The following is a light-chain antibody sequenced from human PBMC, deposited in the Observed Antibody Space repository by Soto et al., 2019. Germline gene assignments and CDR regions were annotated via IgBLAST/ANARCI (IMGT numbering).Light chain of an antibody. J-gene: IGKJ5*01. CDR3: MQGTHWPIT. CDR2: MGS. V-gene: IGKV2-30*02. Sequence: VVLVPSGHSLPVTFRPPASIPYSTDQNLLHSDGYAYFSWFLQKPGRSPRRLIYMGSNRDSGVPARFSGSGSGTDFALKISRVEAEDVGVYYCMQGTHWPITFGQGTRLEI. CDR1: QNLLHSDGYAY.